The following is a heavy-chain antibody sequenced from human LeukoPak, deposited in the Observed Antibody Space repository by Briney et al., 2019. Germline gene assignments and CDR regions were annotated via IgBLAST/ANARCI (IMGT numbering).Heavy chain of an antibody. CDR3: ARTIGYCIGGSCYYFDY. CDR1: GFSLSTSKMC. V-gene: IGHV2-70*11. J-gene: IGHJ4*02. Sequence: SGPALVKPTQTLTLTCTFSGFSLSTSKMCVSWIRQPPGKALEWLARIDCDDDKHFSTSLKTRLTISKDPSKNQVVLTMTNMDPVDTATYYCARTIGYCIGGSCYYFDYWGQGTLVTVSS. D-gene: IGHD2-15*01. CDR2: IDCDDDK.